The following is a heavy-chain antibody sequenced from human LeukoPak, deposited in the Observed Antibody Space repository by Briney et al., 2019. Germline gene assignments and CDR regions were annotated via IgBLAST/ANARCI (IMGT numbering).Heavy chain of an antibody. CDR1: GFTFSSYG. CDR3: AKDRGTGYCSSTSCYAGYFDY. CDR2: ISGSGGST. V-gene: IGHV3-23*01. J-gene: IGHJ4*02. Sequence: GGSLRLSCAASGFTFSSYGMSWVRQAPGKGLEWVSAISGSGGSTYYADSVKGRFTISRDNSKNTLYLQMNSLRAEDTAVYYCAKDRGTGYCSSTSCYAGYFDYWGQGTLVTVSS. D-gene: IGHD2-2*01.